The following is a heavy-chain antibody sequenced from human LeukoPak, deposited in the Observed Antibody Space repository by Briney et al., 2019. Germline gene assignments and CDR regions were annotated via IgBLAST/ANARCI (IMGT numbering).Heavy chain of an antibody. D-gene: IGHD3-10*01. CDR3: ARDSQLLWFDDAFDI. CDR2: ISSSGSTI. J-gene: IGHJ3*02. CDR1: GFTFSDYY. V-gene: IGHV3-11*04. Sequence: GGSLRPSCAASGFTFSDYYMSWIRQAPGKGLEWVSYISSSGSTIYYADSVKGRFTISRDNAKNSLYLQMNSLRAEDTAVYYCARDSQLLWFDDAFDIWGQGTMVTVSS.